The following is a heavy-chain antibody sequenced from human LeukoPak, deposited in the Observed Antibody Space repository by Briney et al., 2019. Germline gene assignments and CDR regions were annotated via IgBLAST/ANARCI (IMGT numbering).Heavy chain of an antibody. Sequence: GGSLRLSCVVSGFTFSSYEMNWVRQAPGKGLEWISYISSSGSDIYYADSVKGRFTLSRDNANNSLYLQMNSLRAEDMAVYYCARSKRKTDSHLVASAGDFWGQGTLVTVSS. CDR2: ISSSGSDI. CDR3: ARSKRKTDSHLVASAGDF. D-gene: IGHD6-13*01. V-gene: IGHV3-48*03. J-gene: IGHJ4*02. CDR1: GFTFSSYE.